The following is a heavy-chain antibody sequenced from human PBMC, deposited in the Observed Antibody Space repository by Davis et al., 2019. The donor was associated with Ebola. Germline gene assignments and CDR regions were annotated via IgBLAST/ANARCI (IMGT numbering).Heavy chain of an antibody. CDR3: ARRGGYCSGGSCYSGGWFDP. CDR2: IDPSDSNT. CDR1: GYSFTSYW. Sequence: KVSCKGSGYSFTSYWIGWVRQMPGRGLEWMGRIDPSDSNTNYSPSFQGHVTISVDKSISTVYLQWNSLKASDTAMYYCARRGGYCSGGSCYSGGWFDPWGQGTLVTVSS. J-gene: IGHJ5*02. V-gene: IGHV5-10-1*01. D-gene: IGHD2-15*01.